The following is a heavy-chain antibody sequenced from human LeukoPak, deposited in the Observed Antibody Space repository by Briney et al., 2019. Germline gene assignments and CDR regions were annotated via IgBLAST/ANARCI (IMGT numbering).Heavy chain of an antibody. CDR3: ARDVLGSGYYFDY. Sequence: ASVKVSCKASGYIFTTYGLSWVRQAPGHGLEWIGWISNYNGNTNYAQRFQGRVTMTTDTSTNTAYMDLRSLRSDDTAVYYCARDVLGSGYYFDYWGRGTLVTVSS. D-gene: IGHD3-22*01. V-gene: IGHV1-18*01. CDR2: ISNYNGNT. J-gene: IGHJ4*02. CDR1: GYIFTTYG.